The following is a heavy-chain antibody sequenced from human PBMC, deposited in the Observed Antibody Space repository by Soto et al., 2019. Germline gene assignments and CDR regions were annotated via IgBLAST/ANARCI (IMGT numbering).Heavy chain of an antibody. CDR2: INAYNGNT. J-gene: IGHJ3*02. CDR3: ARDFEGSSGYYVRGPDAFDI. Sequence: GASVKVSCKASGYTFTSYGISWVRQAPGQGLEWMGWINAYNGNTNYAQKFQGRVTMTRDTSTSTVYMELSSLRSEDTAVYYCARDFEGSSGYYVRGPDAFDIWGQGTMVTVSS. V-gene: IGHV1-18*01. CDR1: GYTFTSYG. D-gene: IGHD3-22*01.